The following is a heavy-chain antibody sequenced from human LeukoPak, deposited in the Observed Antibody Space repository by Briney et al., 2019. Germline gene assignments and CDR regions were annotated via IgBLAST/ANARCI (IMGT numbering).Heavy chain of an antibody. V-gene: IGHV4-39*01. CDR2: IYYSGRT. CDR3: ARHFDFPSAFDI. Sequence: GSLRLSCAASGFTVSSNYMSWVRQPPGKGLEWIGTIYYSGRTYYNPSLKSRVTISVDTSKSQFSLKLSSLTAADTAVYYCARHFDFPSAFDIWGLGTMVTVSS. J-gene: IGHJ3*02. D-gene: IGHD3-3*01. CDR1: GFTVSSNY.